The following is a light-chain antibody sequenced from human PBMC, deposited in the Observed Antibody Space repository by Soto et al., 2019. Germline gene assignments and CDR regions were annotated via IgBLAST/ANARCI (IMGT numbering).Light chain of an antibody. CDR3: QQYGSSIQT. CDR1: QSVGSNY. Sequence: EIVLTQVPGTLSLSPGERATLSCRARQSVGSNYLAWYQQRPGQPPNLLIFGASHRAHDIPDSFSGSGSGTDFTLTISRLEPEGVAVYCCQQYGSSIQTLGQGTKVDIK. J-gene: IGKJ1*01. V-gene: IGKV3-20*01. CDR2: GAS.